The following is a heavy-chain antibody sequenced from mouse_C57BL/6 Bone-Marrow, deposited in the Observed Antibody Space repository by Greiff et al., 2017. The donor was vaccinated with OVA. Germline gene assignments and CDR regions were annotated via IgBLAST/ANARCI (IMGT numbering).Heavy chain of an antibody. J-gene: IGHJ2*01. Sequence: QVQLQQSGAELAKPGASVTLSCKASGYTFTSYWMHWVKQRPGQGLEWIGYINPSSGYTKYNQKFKDKATLTADKSSSTAYMELRSLTSEDSAVYYCTRVDTTVVEGLVYWGQGTTLTVSS. CDR2: INPSSGYT. CDR1: GYTFTSYW. D-gene: IGHD1-1*01. CDR3: TRVDTTVVEGLVY. V-gene: IGHV1-7*01.